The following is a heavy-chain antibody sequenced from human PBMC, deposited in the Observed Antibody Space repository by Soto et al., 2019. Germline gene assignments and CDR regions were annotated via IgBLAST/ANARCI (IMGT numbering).Heavy chain of an antibody. CDR3: ASSYYYGSGTYYQRPIDY. CDR1: GGSISSYY. J-gene: IGHJ4*02. D-gene: IGHD3-10*01. Sequence: SETLSLTCTVSGGSISSYYWSWIRQPPGKRLEWIGYLYYSGSTNYNPSLKGRVTISVDTSKNQISLKVRSVTAADTAVYYFASSYYYGSGTYYQRPIDYWGQGTLVTVSA. CDR2: LYYSGST. V-gene: IGHV4-59*08.